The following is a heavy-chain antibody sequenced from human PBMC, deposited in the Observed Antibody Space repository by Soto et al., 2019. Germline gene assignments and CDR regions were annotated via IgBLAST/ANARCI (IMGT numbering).Heavy chain of an antibody. J-gene: IGHJ4*02. D-gene: IGHD3-3*01. V-gene: IGHV4-59*01. CDR1: GGSISSYY. CDR3: ARTYDCWSGYNFDY. CDR2: IYYSGST. Sequence: QVQLQESGPGLVKPSETLSLTCTVSGGSISSYYWSWIRQPPGKGLEWIGYIYYSGSTNYNPSLKRRVTISVDTSKNQFSLKLSSVTAADTAVYYCARTYDCWSGYNFDYWGQGTLVTVSS.